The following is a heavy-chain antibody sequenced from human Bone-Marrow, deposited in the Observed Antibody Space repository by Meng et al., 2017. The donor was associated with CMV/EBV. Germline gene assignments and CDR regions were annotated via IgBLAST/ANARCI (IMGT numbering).Heavy chain of an antibody. V-gene: IGHV4-31*03. CDR2: IHYTGST. Sequence: SVSGASMSGTDNYWAWIRHHPERGLEWIGYIHYTGSTLYNPSLRSRLTISIDTSKSQFTLNVTSVTAADTAVYYCVRELMAPAAIDFWGQGTLVTVSS. D-gene: IGHD6-13*01. CDR3: VRELMAPAAIDF. J-gene: IGHJ4*02. CDR1: GASMSGTDNY.